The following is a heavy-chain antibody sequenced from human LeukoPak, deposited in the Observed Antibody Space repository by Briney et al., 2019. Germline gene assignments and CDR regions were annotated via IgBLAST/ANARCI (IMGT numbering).Heavy chain of an antibody. V-gene: IGHV3-53*01. D-gene: IGHD6-13*01. CDR1: GFTVSSHY. CDR3: ASLGVVGSGNNDS. J-gene: IGHJ4*02. CDR2: IYRGGST. Sequence: GGSLRLSCAASGFTVSSHYMSWVRQPPGKGLEWVSLIYRGGSTYYADSVKGRFTISRDNSKNTLYLQMNSLRAEDTAVYYCASLGVVGSGNNDSWGQGTLVTVSS.